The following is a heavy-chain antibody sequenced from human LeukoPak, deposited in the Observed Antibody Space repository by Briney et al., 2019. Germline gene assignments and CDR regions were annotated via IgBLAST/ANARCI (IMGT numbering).Heavy chain of an antibody. V-gene: IGHV3-48*01. J-gene: IGHJ3*02. D-gene: IGHD5-24*01. CDR3: ALLTGMATTSNAFDI. CDR2: ISSSSSTI. CDR1: GFTFSSYS. Sequence: SGGSLRLSCAASGFTFSSYSMNWVRQAPGKGLEWVSYISSSSSTIYYADSVKGRFTISRDNAKNPLYLQMNSLRAEDTAVYYCALLTGMATTSNAFDIWGQGTMVTVSS.